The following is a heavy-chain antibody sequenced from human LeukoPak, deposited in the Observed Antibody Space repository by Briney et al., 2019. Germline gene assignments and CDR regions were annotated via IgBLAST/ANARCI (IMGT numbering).Heavy chain of an antibody. D-gene: IGHD3-22*01. J-gene: IGHJ3*01. CDR2: ISGSGGST. Sequence: GGSLRLSCAASGFTFSSYAMSWVRQAPGKGLEWVSAISGSGGSTYYADSVKGRFTISRDNSKNTLYLQMNSLRAEDTALYHCARVADYYDSSGYPFSGFDLWGQGTIVTVSS. V-gene: IGHV3-23*01. CDR1: GFTFSSYA. CDR3: ARVADYYDSSGYPFSGFDL.